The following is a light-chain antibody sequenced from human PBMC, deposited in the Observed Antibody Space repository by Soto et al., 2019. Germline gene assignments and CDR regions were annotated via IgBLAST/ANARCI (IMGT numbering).Light chain of an antibody. Sequence: IVLTQSPGTLSLSPGERATISCRASQSVSSCYSAWYHQKTGQAPRLLIYGAASRATGIPDRFSGSGSATAFTLTISRLEHEDFVVYYCQQYGSLPPQTFGQGTKVEIK. V-gene: IGKV3-20*01. CDR2: GAA. CDR1: QSVSSCY. J-gene: IGKJ1*01. CDR3: QQYGSLPPQT.